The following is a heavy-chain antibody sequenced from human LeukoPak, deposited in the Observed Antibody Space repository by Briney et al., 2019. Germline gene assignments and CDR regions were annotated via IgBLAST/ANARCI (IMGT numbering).Heavy chain of an antibody. D-gene: IGHD3-10*01. CDR2: IYYSGST. J-gene: IGHJ5*02. CDR1: GGSISSYY. V-gene: IGHV4-59*01. Sequence: SETLSLTCTVSGGSISSYYWSWIRQPPGKGLEWIGYIYYSGSTNYNPSLKSRVTISVDTSKNQFSLKLSSVTAADTAVYYCARVAVRGVVAPWGQGTLVTVSS. CDR3: ARVAVRGVVAP.